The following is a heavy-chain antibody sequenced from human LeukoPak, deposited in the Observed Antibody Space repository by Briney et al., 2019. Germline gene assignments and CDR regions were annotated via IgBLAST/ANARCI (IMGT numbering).Heavy chain of an antibody. Sequence: GGSLRLSCVASGFTFSTYAMHWVRQAPGKGLEWVAVISYDGSNKDYADAVKGRFTISRDNSQTTLYLQMSSLRAADTAVYYCARGDGRNYGSSMDVWGQGTTVTVSS. CDR3: ARGDGRNYGSSMDV. CDR1: GFTFSTYA. D-gene: IGHD3-10*01. J-gene: IGHJ6*02. CDR2: ISYDGSNK. V-gene: IGHV3-30-3*01.